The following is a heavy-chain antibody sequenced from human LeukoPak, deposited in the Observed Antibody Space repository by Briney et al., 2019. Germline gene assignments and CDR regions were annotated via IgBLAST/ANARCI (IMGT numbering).Heavy chain of an antibody. D-gene: IGHD1-26*01. CDR1: GFTFSNYW. Sequence: GGSLRLSCAASGFTFSNYWMSWVRQAPGKGLEWVANIKQDGSEKYYVDSVKGRFTISRDNAKKSLYLQINSLRAEDTAVYYCATKSGNYYNYWGQGSLVTVSS. V-gene: IGHV3-7*03. CDR2: IKQDGSEK. CDR3: ATKSGNYYNY. J-gene: IGHJ4*02.